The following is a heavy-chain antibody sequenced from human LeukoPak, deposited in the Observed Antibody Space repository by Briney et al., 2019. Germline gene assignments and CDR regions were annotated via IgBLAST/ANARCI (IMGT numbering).Heavy chain of an antibody. CDR1: GFTFSSSA. CDR2: IRGGGSGT. D-gene: IGHD3-22*01. Sequence: GGSLRLSCAPSGFTFSSSAMRWVRQAPGKGLEWVADIRGGGSGTYYADSVRGRFTISRDNSKNTVYLQMNSLRAEDTAIYYCAKAVGSSGYFSRDAFDIWGQGTMVTVSS. J-gene: IGHJ3*02. V-gene: IGHV3-23*01. CDR3: AKAVGSSGYFSRDAFDI.